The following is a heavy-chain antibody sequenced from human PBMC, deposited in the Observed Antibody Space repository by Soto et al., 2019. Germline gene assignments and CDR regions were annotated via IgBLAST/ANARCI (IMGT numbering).Heavy chain of an antibody. CDR3: AHRIAAPGRTLDY. V-gene: IGHV2-5*01. J-gene: IGHJ4*02. CDR2: IYWNDEA. D-gene: IGHD6-13*01. Sequence: QITLKESGPTLVRPTQTLTLTCTVSEFSLSTDAVGVAWIRQPPGKALEWLALIYWNDEARYKSSLNNRLTITKDTSKSQVVLTMTDMAPLDTATYFCAHRIAAPGRTLDYWGQGILVTVSS. CDR1: EFSLSTDAVG.